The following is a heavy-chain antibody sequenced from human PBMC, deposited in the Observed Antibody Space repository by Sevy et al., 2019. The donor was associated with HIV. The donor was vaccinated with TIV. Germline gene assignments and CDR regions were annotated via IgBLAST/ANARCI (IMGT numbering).Heavy chain of an antibody. CDR3: ATVATIDFYYYYGMDV. D-gene: IGHD5-12*01. CDR2: IIPIFGTA. V-gene: IGHV1-69*13. J-gene: IGHJ6*02. CDR1: GGTFSSYA. Sequence: ASVKVSCKASGGTFSSYAISWVRQAPGQGLEWMGGIIPIFGTANDAQKFQGRVTITADESTSTAYMELSSLRSEDTAVYYCATVATIDFYYYYGMDVWGPGTTVTVSS.